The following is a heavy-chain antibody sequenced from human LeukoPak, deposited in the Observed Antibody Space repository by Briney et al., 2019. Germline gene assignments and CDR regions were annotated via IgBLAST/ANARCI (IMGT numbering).Heavy chain of an antibody. CDR1: GYTFTSYD. CDR3: ARGAAAAGYALDI. J-gene: IGHJ3*02. D-gene: IGHD6-13*01. CDR2: MNPNSGNT. Sequence: ASVKVSCKASGYTFTSYDINWVRQATGQGLEWMGWMNPNSGNTGYAQKFQGRVTITRNTSISTAYMELSSLRSEDTAVYYCARGAAAAGYALDIWGQGTMVTVSS. V-gene: IGHV1-8*03.